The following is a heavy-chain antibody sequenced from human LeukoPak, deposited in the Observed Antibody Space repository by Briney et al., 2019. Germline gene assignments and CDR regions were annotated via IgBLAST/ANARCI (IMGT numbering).Heavy chain of an antibody. D-gene: IGHD1-26*01. CDR2: ISAYNGNT. Sequence: ASVTVSCTASGYTFTSYGISWVRQAPGQGLEWMGWISAYNGNTNYAQKLQGRVTMTTDTSTSTAYMELRSLRSDDTAMYYCAREIRRGAGDWFDPWGQGTLVTVSS. V-gene: IGHV1-18*01. J-gene: IGHJ5*02. CDR1: GYTFTSYG. CDR3: AREIRRGAGDWFDP.